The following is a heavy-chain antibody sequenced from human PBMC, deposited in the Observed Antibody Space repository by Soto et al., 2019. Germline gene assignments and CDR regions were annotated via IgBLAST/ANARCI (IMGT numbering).Heavy chain of an antibody. D-gene: IGHD5-12*01. J-gene: IGHJ6*02. V-gene: IGHV3-48*01. CDR2: INSSSSTI. CDR1: GFTFSSYS. Sequence: EVQLVESGGGLVQPGGSLRLSCAASGFTFSSYSMNWVRQAPGKGLEWVSYINSSSSTIYYADSVKGRFTISRDNAKNSPYLPMNSLRADDTAVYYCARADSSYAHGYYYYGMDVWGLGTTVTVSS. CDR3: ARADSSYAHGYYYYGMDV.